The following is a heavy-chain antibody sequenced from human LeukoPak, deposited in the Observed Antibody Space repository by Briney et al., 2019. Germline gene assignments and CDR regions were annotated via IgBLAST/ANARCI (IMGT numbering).Heavy chain of an antibody. Sequence: PGGSLRLSCAASGFTVSSYYMYWVRQAPGKGLEWVSFIYSGGSTYYADSVKGRFTISRDNSKNTLYLQMNSLRAEDTAVYYRARGSGWDFDYWGQGTLVTVSS. CDR2: IYSGGST. CDR1: GFTVSSYY. CDR3: ARGSGWDFDY. J-gene: IGHJ4*02. D-gene: IGHD6-19*01. V-gene: IGHV3-66*01.